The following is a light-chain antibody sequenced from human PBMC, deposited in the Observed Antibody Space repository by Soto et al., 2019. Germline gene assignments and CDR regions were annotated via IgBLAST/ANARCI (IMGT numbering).Light chain of an antibody. CDR1: QSLLQSNGYNY. V-gene: IGKV2-28*01. J-gene: IGKJ1*01. Sequence: DIVMTQSPLSLPVTPGEPASISCKSSQSLLQSNGYNYLDWYLQKPGQSPQLLISLGSNRASGVPDRFSGSGSGTDFTLKISRVEAEDVGIYYCMQALRTPPTFGQGTKVDIK. CDR3: MQALRTPPT. CDR2: LGS.